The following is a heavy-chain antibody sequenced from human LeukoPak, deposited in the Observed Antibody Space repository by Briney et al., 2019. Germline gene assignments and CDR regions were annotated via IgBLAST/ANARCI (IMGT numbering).Heavy chain of an antibody. CDR3: ARSGDHDTSSYFFDY. Sequence: PGGSLRLSCAASRFSFRNYAMSWVRQAPGKGLEWVSSITPSGGTPYYADSVKGRFTISKDSSKTTLYLQMDSLRAEGTALYYCARSGDHDTSSYFFDYWAQGTLVTVSS. J-gene: IGHJ4*02. V-gene: IGHV3-23*01. CDR1: RFSFRNYA. CDR2: ITPSGGTP. D-gene: IGHD2-15*01.